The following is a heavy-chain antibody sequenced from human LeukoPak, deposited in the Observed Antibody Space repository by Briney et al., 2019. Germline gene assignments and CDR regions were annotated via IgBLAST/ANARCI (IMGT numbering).Heavy chain of an antibody. V-gene: IGHV3-30-3*01. J-gene: IGHJ3*01. D-gene: IGHD1-26*01. CDR3: ACQWELLF. CDR1: GFPFSSYW. CDR2: ISYDGSNK. Sequence: GGSLRLSCVASGFPFSSYWMTWVRQAPGKGLEWVAVISYDGSNKYYADSVKGRFTISRDNSKNTLYLQMNSLRAEDTAVYYCACQWELLFWGQGTMVTVSS.